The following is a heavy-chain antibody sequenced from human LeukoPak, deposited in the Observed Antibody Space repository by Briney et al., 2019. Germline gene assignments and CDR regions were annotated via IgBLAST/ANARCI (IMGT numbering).Heavy chain of an antibody. V-gene: IGHV4-30-2*01. CDR1: GGSISSGGYS. J-gene: IGHJ4*02. CDR3: ARVYDYGDFYFDY. CDR2: IYHSGST. D-gene: IGHD4-17*01. Sequence: PSETLSLTCAVSGGSISSGGYSWSWIRQPPGKGLEWIGYIYHSGSTYYNPSLKSRVTISVDRSKNQFSLKLSSVTAADTAVYYCARVYDYGDFYFDYWGQGTLVTVSS.